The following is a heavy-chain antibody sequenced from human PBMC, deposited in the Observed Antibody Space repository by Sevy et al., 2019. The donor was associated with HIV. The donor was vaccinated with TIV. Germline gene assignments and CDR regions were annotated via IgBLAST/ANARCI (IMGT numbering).Heavy chain of an antibody. CDR2: INPNSGGT. CDR3: ASGPFYDSSDYQIDY. Sequence: ASVKVSCKASGYTFTGYYMHWVRQAPGQGLEWMGWINPNSGGTNYAQKFQGRVTMTRDTSISTAYMELSRLRSDDTAVYYCASGPFYDSSDYQIDYWGQGTLVTVSS. J-gene: IGHJ4*02. D-gene: IGHD3-22*01. V-gene: IGHV1-2*02. CDR1: GYTFTGYY.